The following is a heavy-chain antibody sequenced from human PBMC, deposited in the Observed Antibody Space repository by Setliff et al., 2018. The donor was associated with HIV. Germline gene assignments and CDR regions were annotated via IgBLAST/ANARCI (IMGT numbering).Heavy chain of an antibody. V-gene: IGHV4-59*12. Sequence: SETLSLTCTVSGGSISNYYWSWIRQPPGKGLEWIGHIYSSGSTNYNPSLKSRVTISVDTSKNQNSLKLSSVTAADTAVCFCESGDSSGYYYTDYWGQGTLVTVSS. CDR1: GGSISNYY. J-gene: IGHJ4*02. CDR3: ESGDSSGYYYTDY. CDR2: IYSSGST. D-gene: IGHD3-22*01.